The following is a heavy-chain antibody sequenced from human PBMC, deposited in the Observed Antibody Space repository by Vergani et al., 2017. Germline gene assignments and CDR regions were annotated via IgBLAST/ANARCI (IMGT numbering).Heavy chain of an antibody. J-gene: IGHJ4*02. V-gene: IGHV3-23*01. Sequence: EVPLLESGGGLVQPGGSLRLSCAASGFTFSSYAMSWVRQGPGKGLGWVSAISGSGGSTSYADSVKGRFTISRDNSKNTLYLQMNSLRAEDTAVYYCAKMSYVRQFDYWGQGALVTVSS. CDR1: GFTFSSYA. D-gene: IGHD3-16*01. CDR3: AKMSYVRQFDY. CDR2: ISGSGGST.